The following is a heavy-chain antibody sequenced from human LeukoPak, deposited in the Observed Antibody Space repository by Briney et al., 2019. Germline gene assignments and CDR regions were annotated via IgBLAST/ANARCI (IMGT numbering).Heavy chain of an antibody. V-gene: IGHV3-33*01. J-gene: IGHJ2*01. CDR1: GFTFSSYG. CDR3: ARDPDPYSSSWYLGWYFDL. CDR2: IWYDGSNK. D-gene: IGHD6-13*01. Sequence: GGSLRLSCAASGFTFSSYGMHWVRQAPGKGLEGVAVIWYDGSNKYYADSVKGRFTISRDNSKNTLYLQMNSLRAEDTAVYYCARDPDPYSSSWYLGWYFDLWGRGTLVTVSS.